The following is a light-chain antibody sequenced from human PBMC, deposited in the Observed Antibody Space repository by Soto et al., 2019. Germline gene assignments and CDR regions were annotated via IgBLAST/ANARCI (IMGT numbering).Light chain of an antibody. Sequence: QSVLTQPASVSGSPGESITVSCSGSISDIGSHNYVSWYRQYPGEAPKLLIYEVHYRPSGVSSRFSGSKSGTSASLAINGLRSEDEANYYCAGWDDSLHGLVFGTGTKVTVL. V-gene: IGLV2-14*01. CDR3: AGWDDSLHGLV. J-gene: IGLJ1*01. CDR1: ISDIGSHNY. CDR2: EVH.